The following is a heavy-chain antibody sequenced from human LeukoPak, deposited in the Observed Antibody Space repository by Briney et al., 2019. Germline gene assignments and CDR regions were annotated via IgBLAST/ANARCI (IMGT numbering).Heavy chain of an antibody. CDR1: GFTFSEHY. CDR3: ARVRGSGWDSALPDY. Sequence: PGGSLRLFCAASGFTFSEHYMDWLRQAPGKGLKWVGRIRKKVNSYTAEYAASVTGRFTISRDDSENSLYLQMSGLTTEDTAVYYCARVRGSGWDSALPDYWGQGTLVTVSS. J-gene: IGHJ4*02. D-gene: IGHD6-19*01. V-gene: IGHV3-72*01. CDR2: IRKKVNSYTA.